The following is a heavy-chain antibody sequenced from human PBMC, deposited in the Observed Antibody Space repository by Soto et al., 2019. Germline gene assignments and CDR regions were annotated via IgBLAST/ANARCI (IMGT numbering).Heavy chain of an antibody. CDR3: ARKRDPSSKNQGMDV. Sequence: EVQLVESGGGRVEPGGSLRLSCAPSGLTFSSYSMNWVRQAPGKGLEWVASISSRSDYIYYADSVKGRFTTSRDNAKNSVSLQMDSLRVEDTAVYYCARKRDPSSKNQGMDVWGHGPTFTVSS. D-gene: IGHD2-2*01. CDR2: ISSRSDYI. J-gene: IGHJ6*02. CDR1: GLTFSSYS. V-gene: IGHV3-21*01.